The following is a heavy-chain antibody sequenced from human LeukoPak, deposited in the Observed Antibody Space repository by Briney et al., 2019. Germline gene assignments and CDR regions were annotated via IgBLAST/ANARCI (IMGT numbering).Heavy chain of an antibody. D-gene: IGHD3-3*01. CDR1: GYSISSGYY. J-gene: IGHJ6*03. CDR3: ARNPRITIFGGDYYYYYMDV. V-gene: IGHV4-38-2*02. Sequence: SETLSLTCTVSGYSISSGYYWGWIRQPPGKGLEWIGEINHSGSTNYNPSLKSRVTISVDTSKNQFSLKLSSVTAADTAVYYCARNPRITIFGGDYYYYYMDVWAKGPRSPSP. CDR2: INHSGST.